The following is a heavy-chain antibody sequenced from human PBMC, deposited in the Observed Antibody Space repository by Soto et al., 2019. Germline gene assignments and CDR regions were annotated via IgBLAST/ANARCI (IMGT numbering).Heavy chain of an antibody. CDR2: IYPGDSDT. D-gene: IGHD3-22*01. CDR3: AREGDYYDSRGLYGMDV. V-gene: IGHV5-51*01. J-gene: IGHJ6*04. Sequence: PGESLKISCKGSGYSFTSYWIGWVRQMPGKGLEWMGIIYPGDSDTRYSPSFQGQVTISADKSISTAYLQWSSLKASDTAMYYCAREGDYYDSRGLYGMDVWGKGTTCTASS. CDR1: GYSFTSYW.